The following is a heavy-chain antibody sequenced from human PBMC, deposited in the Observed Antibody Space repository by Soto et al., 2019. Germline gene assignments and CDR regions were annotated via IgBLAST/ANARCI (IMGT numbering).Heavy chain of an antibody. CDR2: IYYSGST. J-gene: IGHJ6*02. Sequence: QVQLQESGPGLVKPSQTLSLTCTVSGGSISSGGYYWSWIRQHPGKGLEWIGYIYYSGSTYYNPSLKSRVTISVDTSKNQFSLKLSSVTAADTAVYYCARAPPPPPITMVRGVVYYYYGMDVWGQGTTVTVSS. CDR3: ARAPPPPPITMVRGVVYYYYGMDV. CDR1: GGSISSGGYY. V-gene: IGHV4-31*03. D-gene: IGHD3-10*01.